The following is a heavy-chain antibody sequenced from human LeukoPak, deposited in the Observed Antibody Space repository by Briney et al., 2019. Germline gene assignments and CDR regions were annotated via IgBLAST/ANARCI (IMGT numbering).Heavy chain of an antibody. CDR2: IIPIFGTA. D-gene: IGHD2-2*01. V-gene: IGHV1-69*13. CDR3: ARILYVVLGPADTVGYYYYGMDV. J-gene: IGHJ6*02. Sequence: SVKVSCKASGGTFSSYAISWVRQAPGQGLEWMGGIIPIFGTANYAQKFQGRVTITADESTSTAYMELSSLRSEDTAVYYCARILYVVLGPADTVGYYYYGMDVWGQGTTVTVSS. CDR1: GGTFSSYA.